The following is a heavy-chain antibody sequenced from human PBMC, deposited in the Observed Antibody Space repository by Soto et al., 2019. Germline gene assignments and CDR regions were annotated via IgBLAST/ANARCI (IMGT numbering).Heavy chain of an antibody. CDR3: ARGVVVVVAAGWFDP. V-gene: IGHV4-61*01. CDR1: GGSVSSGSYY. CDR2: IYYSGST. J-gene: IGHJ5*02. Sequence: QVQLQESGPGLVKPSETLSLTCTVSGGSVSSGSYYWSWIRQPPGKGLEWIGYIYYSGSTNYNPSLKSRDTISVDTSKNQFSLKLSSVTAADTAVYYCARGVVVVVAAGWFDPWGQGTLVTVSS. D-gene: IGHD2-15*01.